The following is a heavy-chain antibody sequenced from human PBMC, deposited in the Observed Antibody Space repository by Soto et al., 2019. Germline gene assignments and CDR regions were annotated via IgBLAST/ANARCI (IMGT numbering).Heavy chain of an antibody. V-gene: IGHV4-59*01. Sequence: SETLSLTCTVSGGSISSYYWSWIRQPPGKGLEWIGYIYYSGSTNYNPSLKSRVTISVDTSKNQFSLKLSSVTAADTAVYYCARDRSGSSLSWFDPWGQGTLVTVSS. CDR2: IYYSGST. CDR1: GGSISSYY. CDR3: ARDRSGSSLSWFDP. J-gene: IGHJ5*02. D-gene: IGHD1-26*01.